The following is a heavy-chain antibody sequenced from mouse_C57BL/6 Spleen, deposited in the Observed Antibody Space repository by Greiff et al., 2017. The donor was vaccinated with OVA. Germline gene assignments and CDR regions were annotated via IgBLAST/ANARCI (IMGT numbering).Heavy chain of an antibody. D-gene: IGHD1-1*01. Sequence: QVQLQQSGAELVKPGASVKISCKASGYAFSSYWMNWVKQRPGKGLEWIGQIYPGDGDTNYNGKFKGKATRTADKSSSTAYMQLSSLTSEDSAVYFCAREDGTLYYFDYWGQGTTLTVSS. CDR3: AREDGTLYYFDY. J-gene: IGHJ2*01. CDR2: IYPGDGDT. CDR1: GYAFSSYW. V-gene: IGHV1-80*01.